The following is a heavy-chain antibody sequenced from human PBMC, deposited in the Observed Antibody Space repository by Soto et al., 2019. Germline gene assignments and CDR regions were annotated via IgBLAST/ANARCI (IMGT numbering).Heavy chain of an antibody. D-gene: IGHD6-13*01. Sequence: ASVKVSCKASGYTFTGYYMHWVRQAPGQRLEWMGWINPNSGGTNYAQKFQGRVTMTRDTSISTAYMELSRLRSDDTAVYYCARGPPGIAPKRVWFDPWGQGTLVTVSS. CDR1: GYTFTGYY. CDR3: ARGPPGIAPKRVWFDP. CDR2: INPNSGGT. J-gene: IGHJ5*02. V-gene: IGHV1-2*02.